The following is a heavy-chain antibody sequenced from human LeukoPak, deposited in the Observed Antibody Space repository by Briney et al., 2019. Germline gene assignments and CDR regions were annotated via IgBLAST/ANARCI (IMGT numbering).Heavy chain of an antibody. V-gene: IGHV3-74*01. Sequence: GGSLRLSCAASGFTFSSYWMHWVRQAPGKGLVWVSRINSDGSSTSYADSVKGRFTISRDNAKNTLYLQMNSLRAEDTAVYYCGRGGVGGLQSEYDYWGQGTLVTVSS. J-gene: IGHJ4*02. D-gene: IGHD5-24*01. CDR2: INSDGSST. CDR1: GFTFSSYW. CDR3: GRGGVGGLQSEYDY.